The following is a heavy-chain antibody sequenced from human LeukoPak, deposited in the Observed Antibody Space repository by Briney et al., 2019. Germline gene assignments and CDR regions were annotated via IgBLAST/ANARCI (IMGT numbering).Heavy chain of an antibody. CDR2: IYHSGST. Sequence: SETLSLTCAVSGGSISSSNWWSWVRQPPGKGLEWIGEIYHSGSTNYNPSLKSRVTISVDKSKNQFSMKLSSVSATDTAVYYCVSPRGFSYGYFDYWGQGTLVTVSS. V-gene: IGHV4-4*02. CDR3: VSPRGFSYGYFDY. D-gene: IGHD5-18*01. CDR1: GGSISSSNW. J-gene: IGHJ4*02.